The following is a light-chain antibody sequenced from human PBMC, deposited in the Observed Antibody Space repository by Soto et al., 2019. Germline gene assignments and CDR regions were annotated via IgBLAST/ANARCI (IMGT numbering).Light chain of an antibody. CDR1: NSSIGTND. V-gene: IGLV1-51*01. Sequence: QSVLTQVPSVSAAPGQKVTITCSGSNSSIGTNDVSWYQQLPGTAPKLLIYDNSKRPAGISDRFSGSKSGTSVTLGITGLQTGDEAEYYCGTWDSSLRGGVFGGGTKLTVL. CDR3: GTWDSSLRGGV. CDR2: DNS. J-gene: IGLJ2*01.